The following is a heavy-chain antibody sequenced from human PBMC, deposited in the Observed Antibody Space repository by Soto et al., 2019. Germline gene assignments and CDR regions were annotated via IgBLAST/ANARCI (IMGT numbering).Heavy chain of an antibody. CDR1: GDSVSSNSAA. J-gene: IGHJ6*03. CDR3: ARDLTYDFWSGYYNILWYYYYYMDV. D-gene: IGHD3-3*01. V-gene: IGHV6-1*01. Sequence: SQTLSLTCAISGDSVSSNSAAWNWIRQSPSRGLEWLGRTYYRSKWYNDYAVSVKSRITINPDTSKNQFSLQLNSVTPEDTAVYYCARDLTYDFWSGYYNILWYYYYYMDVWGRGTTVTVSS. CDR2: TYYRSKWYN.